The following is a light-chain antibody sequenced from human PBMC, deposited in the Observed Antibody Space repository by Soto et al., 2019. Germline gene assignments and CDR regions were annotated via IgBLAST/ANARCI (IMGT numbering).Light chain of an antibody. V-gene: IGKV3-20*01. CDR3: QQYGDSVT. J-gene: IGKJ5*01. Sequence: EIVLTQSPVTLSLSPGERATLSCRASQSVSSRFLTWYQQKPGQAPRVLIYGASSRATGIPDRFSGSGSGTDFTLTISRLEPEDFAVYYCQQYGDSVTFGQGTRLEIK. CDR2: GAS. CDR1: QSVSSRF.